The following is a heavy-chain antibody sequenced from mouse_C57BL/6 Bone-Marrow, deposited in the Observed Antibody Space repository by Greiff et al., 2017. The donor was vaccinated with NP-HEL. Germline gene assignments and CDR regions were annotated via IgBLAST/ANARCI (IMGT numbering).Heavy chain of an antibody. CDR3: ARPYYYEEAWFAY. V-gene: IGHV1-26*01. CDR1: GYTFTDYY. J-gene: IGHJ3*01. D-gene: IGHD1-1*01. Sequence: VQLQQSGPELVKPGASVKISCKASGYTFTDYYMNWVKQSHGKSLEWIGDINPNNGGTSYNQKFKGKATLTVDKSSSTAYIELRSLTSEDSAVYYCARPYYYEEAWFAYWGQGTLVTVSA. CDR2: INPNNGGT.